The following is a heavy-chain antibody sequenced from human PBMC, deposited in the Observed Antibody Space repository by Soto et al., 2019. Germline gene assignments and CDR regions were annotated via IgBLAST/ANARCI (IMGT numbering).Heavy chain of an antibody. D-gene: IGHD4-17*01. J-gene: IGHJ4*02. CDR2: IYYSGDT. CDR3: ARDTRYGVLDY. CDR1: GGSISSYY. V-gene: IGHV4-59*01. Sequence: PSETLSLTCTVSGGSISSYYWSWIRQPPGKGLEWIGYIYYSGDTNYNPSLKSRVTISVDTSKYQFSLSLSSLTAADTAVYYCARDTRYGVLDYWGQGTLVTVSS.